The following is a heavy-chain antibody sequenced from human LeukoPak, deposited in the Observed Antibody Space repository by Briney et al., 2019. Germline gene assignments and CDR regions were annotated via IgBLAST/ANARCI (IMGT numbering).Heavy chain of an antibody. J-gene: IGHJ4*02. CDR2: ISGSGGST. V-gene: IGHV3-23*01. CDR1: GFTFSSYA. CDR3: AKDGTGYSSSWYVY. D-gene: IGHD6-13*01. Sequence: PGGSLRLSCAASGFTFSSYAMSWVRQAPGKGXXXXXAISGSGGSTYYADSVKGRFTISRDNSKNTLYLQMNSLRAEDTAVYYCAKDGTGYSSSWYVYWGQGTLVTVSS.